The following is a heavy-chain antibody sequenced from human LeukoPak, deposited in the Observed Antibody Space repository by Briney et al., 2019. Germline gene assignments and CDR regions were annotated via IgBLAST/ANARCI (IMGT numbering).Heavy chain of an antibody. Sequence: GGSLRLSCAASGFTFSSYFMNWVRQAPGKGLEWVSAISSTSSYIYYADSVKGRFTISRDNAKNSLYLQMNSLRAEDTAAYYCARGLCGGDCYSDWGQGTLVTVAS. V-gene: IGHV3-21*01. CDR1: GFTFSSYF. J-gene: IGHJ4*02. CDR3: ARGLCGGDCYSD. D-gene: IGHD2-21*02. CDR2: ISSTSSYI.